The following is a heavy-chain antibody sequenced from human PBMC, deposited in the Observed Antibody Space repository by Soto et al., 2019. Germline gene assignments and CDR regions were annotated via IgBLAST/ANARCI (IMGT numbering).Heavy chain of an antibody. CDR2: ISYDGSNK. CDR1: GFTFSSYG. CDR3: AKDRRPNYYYGMDV. J-gene: IGHJ6*02. Sequence: QVQLVESGGGVVQPGRSLRLSCAASGFTFSSYGMHWVRQAPGKGLEWVAVISYDGSNKYYADSVKGRFTISRDNSKNTLDLQMNSLRAEDTAVYYCAKDRRPNYYYGMDVWGQGTTGTVSS. V-gene: IGHV3-30*18. D-gene: IGHD6-25*01.